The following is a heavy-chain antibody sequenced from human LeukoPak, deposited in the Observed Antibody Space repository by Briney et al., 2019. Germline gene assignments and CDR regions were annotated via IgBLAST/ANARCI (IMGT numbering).Heavy chain of an antibody. CDR2: ISGSGGST. J-gene: IGHJ4*02. CDR3: AKDRGNFDGLDY. V-gene: IGHV3-23*01. Sequence: GGSLRLSCAASGFTFSSYAMSWVRQAPGKGLGWVSAISGSGGSTYYADSVKGRFTISRDNSKNTLYLQMNSLRVEDTAVYYCAKDRGNFDGLDYWGQGTLVTVSS. CDR1: GFTFSSYA. D-gene: IGHD1-26*01.